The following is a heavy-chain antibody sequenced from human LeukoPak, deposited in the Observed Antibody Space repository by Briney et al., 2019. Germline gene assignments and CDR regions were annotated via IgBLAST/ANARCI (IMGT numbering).Heavy chain of an antibody. J-gene: IGHJ6*03. CDR2: INTHGSST. CDR3: LAGYYYYYKDV. Sequence: GGSLRLSCAASGFAFSDYWLHWVRQAPGKGLEWVARINTHGSSTNYADSVKGRFTIFRDNAKNTLYLQMTSLSAEDTAVYYALAGYYYYYKDVWGKGTTVTVSS. CDR1: GFAFSDYW. V-gene: IGHV3-74*01. D-gene: IGHD3-16*01.